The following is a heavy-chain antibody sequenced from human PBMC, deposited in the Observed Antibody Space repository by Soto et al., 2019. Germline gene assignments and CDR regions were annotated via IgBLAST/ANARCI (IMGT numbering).Heavy chain of an antibody. D-gene: IGHD6-13*01. Sequence: ASLKVSCKTSGYTFTCYYMHWVRQAPGQGLEWMGWINPNSGGTNYAQKFQGRVTMTRDTSIRTAYMELSRLRSDDTAVYYCARDRQPEAGMDVWGQGTTVTVSS. CDR1: GYTFTCYY. CDR3: ARDRQPEAGMDV. V-gene: IGHV1-2*02. CDR2: INPNSGGT. J-gene: IGHJ6*02.